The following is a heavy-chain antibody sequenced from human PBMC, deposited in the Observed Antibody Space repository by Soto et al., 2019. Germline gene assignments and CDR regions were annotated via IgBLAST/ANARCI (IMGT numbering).Heavy chain of an antibody. V-gene: IGHV4-59*01. Sequence: SETLSLTCTVSGGSISSYYWSWIRQPPGKGLEWIGYIYYSGSTNYNPSLKSRVTISVDTSKNQFSLKLSSVTAADTAVYYCARSEPNKAYFDYWGQGTLVTVSS. D-gene: IGHD7-27*01. CDR2: IYYSGST. J-gene: IGHJ4*02. CDR1: GGSISSYY. CDR3: ARSEPNKAYFDY.